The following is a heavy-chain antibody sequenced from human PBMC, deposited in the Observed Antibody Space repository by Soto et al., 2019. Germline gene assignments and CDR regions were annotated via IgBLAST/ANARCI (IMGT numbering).Heavy chain of an antibody. V-gene: IGHV1-69*13. Sequence: ASVKVSCKASGGTFSSYAISWVRQAPGQGLEWMGGIIPIFGTANYAQKFQGRVTITADESTSTAYMELSSLRSEDTAVYYCARCGGGDSSGSYNDFDIWGQGTMVTVSS. CDR3: ARCGGGDSSGSYNDFDI. D-gene: IGHD3-22*01. J-gene: IGHJ3*02. CDR1: GGTFSSYA. CDR2: IIPIFGTA.